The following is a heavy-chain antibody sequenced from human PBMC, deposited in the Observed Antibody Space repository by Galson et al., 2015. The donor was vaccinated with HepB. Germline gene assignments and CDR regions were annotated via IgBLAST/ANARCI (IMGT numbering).Heavy chain of an antibody. V-gene: IGHV3-53*01. Sequence: SLRLSCAASGSIVSSRYLSWVRQAPGKGLQWVSVISTSGAITVYADSVKGRFTISRDNSENTLFLHMNSVRAEDTAVYYCMRGDSGGSSWGQGTLVTVSS. CDR1: GSIVSSRY. CDR3: MRGDSGGSS. J-gene: IGHJ5*02. D-gene: IGHD2-15*01. CDR2: ISTSGAIT.